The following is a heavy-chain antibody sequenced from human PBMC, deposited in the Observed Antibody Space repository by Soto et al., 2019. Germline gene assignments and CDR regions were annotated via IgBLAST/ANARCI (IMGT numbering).Heavy chain of an antibody. J-gene: IGHJ4*02. CDR1: GSPSRISSYH. Sequence: PSDSLSPTYNHSGSPSRISSYHRRWTPHLPCKDLQWIASMFYTGNTYYNPSLQSRATISADTSKNQFSLRLTSVTAADTAVYFCARTLGPRGSDYDGSDYRWTIDYWGQG. CDR3: ARTLGPRGSDYDGSDYRWTIDY. V-gene: IGHV4-39*01. CDR2: MFYTGNT. D-gene: IGHD3-22*01.